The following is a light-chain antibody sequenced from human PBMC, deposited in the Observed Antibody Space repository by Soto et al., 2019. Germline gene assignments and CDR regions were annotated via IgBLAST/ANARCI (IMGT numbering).Light chain of an antibody. CDR1: SSNIGAGYD. CDR3: QSYASSPSGSYG. Sequence: QSVLTQPPSVSGAPGQRVTISCTGSSSNIGAGYDVHWYQRLPGTAPKVLIYNNNNRPSGVPDRFSGSKSGTSASLAITGLQAEDEADYYCQSYASSPSGSYGFGTGTKLTVL. V-gene: IGLV1-40*01. J-gene: IGLJ1*01. CDR2: NNN.